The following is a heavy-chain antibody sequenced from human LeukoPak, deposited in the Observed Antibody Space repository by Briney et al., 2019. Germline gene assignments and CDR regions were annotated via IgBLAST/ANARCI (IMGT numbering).Heavy chain of an antibody. CDR2: IIPILDMA. D-gene: IGHD5-24*01. J-gene: IGHJ6*02. CDR1: RGAFSSYG. V-gene: IGHV1-69*04. CDR3: ARDGGWLQTQNHYYYHGLDV. Sequence: ASVKVSCKASRGAFSSYGITWVRQAPGQGPEWMGRIIPILDMADYAQNFRGRVTITADKSTRTAYMEMSSLRFEDTAVYYCARDGGWLQTQNHYYYHGLDVWGQGTTVTVSS.